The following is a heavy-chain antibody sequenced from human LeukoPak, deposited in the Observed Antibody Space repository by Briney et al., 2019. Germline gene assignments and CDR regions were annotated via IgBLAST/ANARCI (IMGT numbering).Heavy chain of an antibody. CDR3: TTDEVLLWFGNPPFDY. J-gene: IGHJ4*02. CDR1: GFTFSNAW. V-gene: IGHV3-15*01. CDR2: IKSKTDGGTT. D-gene: IGHD3-10*01. Sequence: GGSLRLSCAASGFTFSNAWMSWVRQAPGKGLEWVGRIKSKTDGGTTDYAAPVKDRFTISRDDSKNTLYLQMNSLKTEDTAVYYCTTDEVLLWFGNPPFDYWGQGTLVTVSS.